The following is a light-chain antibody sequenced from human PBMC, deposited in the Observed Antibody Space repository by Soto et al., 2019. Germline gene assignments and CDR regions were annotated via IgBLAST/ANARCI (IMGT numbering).Light chain of an antibody. CDR1: QSVSSY. CDR2: DAS. Sequence: EIVLTQSPATLSLSPGEIATLSCRASQSVSSYLAWYQQKPGQAPRLLIYDASNRATGIPARYSGSGSGTDFTLTISGLEPEDFAVYYCQQRSNCPLTFGGGTKVEIK. V-gene: IGKV3-11*01. J-gene: IGKJ4*01. CDR3: QQRSNCPLT.